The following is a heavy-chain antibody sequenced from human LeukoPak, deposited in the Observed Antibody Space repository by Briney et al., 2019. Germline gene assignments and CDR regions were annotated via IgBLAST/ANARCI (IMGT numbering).Heavy chain of an antibody. D-gene: IGHD3-9*01. CDR3: ARGDSVLRYLV. J-gene: IGHJ4*02. CDR1: GYSISSASY. CDR2: IYHSGSP. V-gene: IGHV4-38-2*01. Sequence: PSETLSLTCAVSGYSISSASYWGWIRQPPGKGLEWIGNIYHSGSPYYNPSLKSRVTISVDTSKNQFSLKLSSVTAADTAVYYCARGDSVLRYLVWGQGTLVTVSS.